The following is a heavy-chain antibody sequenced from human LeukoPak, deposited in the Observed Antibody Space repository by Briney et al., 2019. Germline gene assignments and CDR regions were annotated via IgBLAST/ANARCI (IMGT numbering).Heavy chain of an antibody. Sequence: PGGSLRLSCAASGFTFSTYSMNWVRQAPGKGLEWVSSISSSSSYIYYADSVKGRFTISRDNAKNSLYLQMNSLRAEDMAVDYCARDRESSSWFDYWGQGTLDTVSS. D-gene: IGHD6-13*01. J-gene: IGHJ4*02. CDR2: ISSSSSYI. V-gene: IGHV3-21*01. CDR1: GFTFSTYS. CDR3: ARDRESSSWFDY.